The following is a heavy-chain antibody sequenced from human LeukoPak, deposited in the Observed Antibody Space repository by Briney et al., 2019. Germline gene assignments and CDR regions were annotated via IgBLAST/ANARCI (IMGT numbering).Heavy chain of an antibody. D-gene: IGHD3-22*01. CDR1: GFTFSSYG. V-gene: IGHV3-30*18. CDR2: ISYDGSNK. Sequence: PGRSLRLSCAASGFTFSSYGMHWVRQAPGKGLEWVAVISYDGSNKYYADSVKGRFTISRDNSKNTLYLQMNSLRAEDTAVYYCAKGPHPYYYDSSGCYPRFGFDYWGQGTLVTVSS. J-gene: IGHJ4*02. CDR3: AKGPHPYYYDSSGCYPRFGFDY.